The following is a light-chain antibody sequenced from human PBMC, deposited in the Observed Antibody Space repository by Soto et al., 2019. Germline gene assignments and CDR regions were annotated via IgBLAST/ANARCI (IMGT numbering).Light chain of an antibody. CDR2: GNS. CDR3: QSYDSSLSAFYV. J-gene: IGLJ1*01. Sequence: QSVLTQPPSVSGAPGQRVTISCTGSSSNIGAGYDVHGYQQLPGTAPKLLIYGNSNRPSGVPDRFSGSKSGTSASLAITGLQVEDEADYYCQSYDSSLSAFYVFGTGTKLTVL. CDR1: SSNIGAGYD. V-gene: IGLV1-40*01.